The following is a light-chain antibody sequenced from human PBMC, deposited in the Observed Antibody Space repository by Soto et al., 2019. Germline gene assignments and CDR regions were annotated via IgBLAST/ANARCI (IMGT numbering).Light chain of an antibody. CDR1: QSLLYNNTYNY. Sequence: EIVMTQSPLTLPVTPGEPASISCRSSQSLLYNNTYNYLDWYVQKPGQSPQLLIYFGSNRAPGVPDRFSGSGSGTDFTLKINRVEADDVGTYYCMQALRSLTFGQGTRLEIQ. V-gene: IGKV2-28*01. CDR3: MQALRSLT. J-gene: IGKJ5*01. CDR2: FGS.